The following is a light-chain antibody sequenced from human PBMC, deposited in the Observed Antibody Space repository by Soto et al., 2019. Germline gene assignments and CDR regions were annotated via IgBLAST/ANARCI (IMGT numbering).Light chain of an antibody. CDR3: SSYTSSSLSV. V-gene: IGLV2-14*01. CDR1: SSDVGGYNY. J-gene: IGLJ1*01. Sequence: QSALTQPASVSGSPGQSITISCTGTSSDVGGYNYVSWYQQHPGKAPKLMIYDVSNRPSGASNRFSGSKSGNTASLTISGLQAEDEADYYCSSYTSSSLSVFGTGTKLTVL. CDR2: DVS.